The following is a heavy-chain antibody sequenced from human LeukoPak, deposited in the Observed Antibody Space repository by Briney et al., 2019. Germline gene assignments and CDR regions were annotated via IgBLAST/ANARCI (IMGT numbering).Heavy chain of an antibody. D-gene: IGHD6-13*01. CDR1: GGSISSSSYY. J-gene: IGHJ4*02. CDR3: ARVGSRSLTK. Sequence: PSETLSLTCTVSGGSISSSSYYWGWLRQPPGKGLEWIGSIYHSGSTYYNPSLKSRVTISVDRSKNQFSLKLSSVTAADTAVYYCARVGSRSLTKWGQGTLVTVSS. V-gene: IGHV4-39*07. CDR2: IYHSGST.